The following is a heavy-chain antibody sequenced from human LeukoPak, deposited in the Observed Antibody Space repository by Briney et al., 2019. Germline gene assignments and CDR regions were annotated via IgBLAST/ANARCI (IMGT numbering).Heavy chain of an antibody. V-gene: IGHV3-53*01. CDR1: GFTVSSNY. J-gene: IGHJ4*02. D-gene: IGHD3-16*01. Sequence: GGSLRLSCAASGFTVSSNYMSWVRQAPGKGLEWVSVIYSGGSTYYADSVKGRFTISRDNSKNTLYLQMNSLRAEDTAVYYCASVWRTQFDYWGQGTLITVSS. CDR3: ASVWRTQFDY. CDR2: IYSGGST.